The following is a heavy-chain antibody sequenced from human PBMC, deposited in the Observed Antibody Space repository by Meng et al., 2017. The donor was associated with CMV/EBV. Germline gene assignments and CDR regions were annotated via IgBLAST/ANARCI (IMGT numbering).Heavy chain of an antibody. J-gene: IGHJ6*02. D-gene: IGHD3-3*01. CDR3: AKDDLKYDFWSGYYSFDHYYYYGMDV. CDR2: IRYDGSNK. CDR1: GSTFSSYG. V-gene: IGHV3-30*02. Sequence: GGSLRLSCAASGSTFSSYGMHWVRQAPGKGLEWVAFIRYDGSNKYYADSVKGRFTISRDNSKNTLYLQMNSLRAEDTAVYYCAKDDLKYDFWSGYYSFDHYYYYGMDVWGQGTTVTVSS.